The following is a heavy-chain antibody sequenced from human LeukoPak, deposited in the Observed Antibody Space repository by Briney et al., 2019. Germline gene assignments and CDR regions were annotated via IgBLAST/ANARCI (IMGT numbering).Heavy chain of an antibody. CDR2: ISTTGGRT. CDR3: ARDVGPY. Sequence: PGGSLRLSCAASGFTFSSYGMHWVRQAPGKGLEYVPAISTTGGRTYYVNSVRGRFTISRDNSKNTLYLQMGSLRTEDTAVYYCARDVGPYWGQGTLVTVSS. J-gene: IGHJ4*02. D-gene: IGHD2-15*01. CDR1: GFTFSSYG. V-gene: IGHV3-64*01.